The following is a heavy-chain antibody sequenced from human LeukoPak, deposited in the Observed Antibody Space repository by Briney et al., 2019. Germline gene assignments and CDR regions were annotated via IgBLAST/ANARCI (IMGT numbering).Heavy chain of an antibody. Sequence: ASVKVSCKASGYTFTGYFMHWVRQAPGQGLEWMGWINPNSGGTNYAQKFQGRVTMTRDTSINTAYMEVSRLRSDDTAVYYCASLGDKYGSGSYAPFDYRGQGTLVTVSS. V-gene: IGHV1-2*02. CDR3: ASLGDKYGSGSYAPFDY. J-gene: IGHJ4*02. D-gene: IGHD3-10*01. CDR2: INPNSGGT. CDR1: GYTFTGYF.